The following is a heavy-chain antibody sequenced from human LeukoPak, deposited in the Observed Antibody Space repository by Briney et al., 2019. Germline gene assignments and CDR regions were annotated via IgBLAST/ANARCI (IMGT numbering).Heavy chain of an antibody. J-gene: IGHJ3*01. CDR2: IKSNTAGGTA. CDR3: TTMNRHDAFDV. Sequence: GGSLRLSCAASGFTFSNVWMTWVRQAPGKGLELLGRIKSNTAGGTADYAAPVKGRFTISRDDSKNTLYLQMNSLKTEDTAVYYCTTMNRHDAFDVWGQGTMVTVSS. D-gene: IGHD1-14*01. V-gene: IGHV3-15*01. CDR1: GFTFSNVW.